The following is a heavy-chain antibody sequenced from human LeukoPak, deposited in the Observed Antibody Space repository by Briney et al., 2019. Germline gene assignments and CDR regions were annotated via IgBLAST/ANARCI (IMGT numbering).Heavy chain of an antibody. CDR2: IYPGDSDT. J-gene: IGHJ4*02. CDR3: ARLEYCSSTSCYGFDY. V-gene: IGHV5-51*01. D-gene: IGHD2-2*01. Sequence: PGESLKISCKGSGYSFTSYWIGWVRQMPGKGLEWMGIIYPGDSDTRYSPSFQGQVTISADKSISTAYLQWSSLKASDTAMYYCARLEYCSSTSCYGFDYWGQGTLVTVSS. CDR1: GYSFTSYW.